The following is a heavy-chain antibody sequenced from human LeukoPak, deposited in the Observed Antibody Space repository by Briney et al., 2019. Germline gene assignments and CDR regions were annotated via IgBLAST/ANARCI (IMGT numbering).Heavy chain of an antibody. CDR1: GFTFSSYA. V-gene: IGHV3-30*04. D-gene: IGHD3-16*02. CDR2: ISYDGSNK. CDR3: ARDRPPTPRYPYYYYGMDV. J-gene: IGHJ6*02. Sequence: GRSLRLSCAASGFTFSSYAMHWVRQAPGKGLEWVAVISYDGSNKYYADSVKGRFTISRDNSKNTLYLQMNSLRAEDTAVYYCARDRPPTPRYPYYYYGMDVWGQGTTVTVSS.